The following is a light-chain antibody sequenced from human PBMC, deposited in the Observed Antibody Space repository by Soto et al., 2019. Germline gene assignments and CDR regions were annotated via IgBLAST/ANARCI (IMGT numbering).Light chain of an antibody. CDR1: QSVGTN. J-gene: IGKJ4*01. CDR2: GAS. V-gene: IGKV3-20*01. Sequence: ETVMTQSPATLSVSPGERATLSCRASQSVGTNLAWYQQKPGQAPRLLIYGASSRATGIPDRFSGSGSGTDFTLTISRLEPEDFAVYYCQQYGTFGGGTKVDIK. CDR3: QQYGT.